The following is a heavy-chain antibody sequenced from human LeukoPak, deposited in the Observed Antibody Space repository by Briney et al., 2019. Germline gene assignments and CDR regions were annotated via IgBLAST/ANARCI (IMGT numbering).Heavy chain of an antibody. V-gene: IGHV4-38-2*01. D-gene: IGHD2-2*01. Sequence: SETLSLTCAVSGYSISSGYYWGWIRQPPGKGLEWIGSSYHSGSTYYNPSLKSRVTISLDTSKNQLSLKLSSVTAADTAVYYCASGVPAAPFDYWGQGALVTVSS. CDR2: SYHSGST. CDR3: ASGVPAAPFDY. J-gene: IGHJ4*02. CDR1: GYSISSGYY.